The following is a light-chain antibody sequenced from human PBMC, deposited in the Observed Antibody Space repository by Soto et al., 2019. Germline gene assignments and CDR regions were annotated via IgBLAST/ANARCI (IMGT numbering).Light chain of an antibody. CDR3: QQTSSTPT. V-gene: IGKV1-39*01. CDR2: SAS. J-gene: IGKJ4*01. Sequence: IQMTQYPSSLSSSDGDRVTITCRAGQTVTDYLNWYQHKPGKAPKLLIYSASTLQTGVPSRFSGSGSGTDFTLTITSLQPEDFATYYCQQTSSTPTFGGGTKVDI. CDR1: QTVTDY.